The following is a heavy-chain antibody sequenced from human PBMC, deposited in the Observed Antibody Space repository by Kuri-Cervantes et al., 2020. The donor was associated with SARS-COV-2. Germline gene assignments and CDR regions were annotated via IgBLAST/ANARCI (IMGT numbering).Heavy chain of an antibody. J-gene: IGHJ4*02. CDR2: ISSSGNTI. D-gene: IGHD3-22*01. V-gene: IGHV3-48*01. CDR3: AKDRDYYDSSGSSFDY. Sequence: GGSLRLSCAASGFIFSDYAMNWVRQAPGKGLEWVSYISSSGNTIYYADSVKGRFTISRDNAKNTLYLQMNSLRAEDTAVYYCAKDRDYYDSSGSSFDYWGQGTLV. CDR1: GFIFSDYA.